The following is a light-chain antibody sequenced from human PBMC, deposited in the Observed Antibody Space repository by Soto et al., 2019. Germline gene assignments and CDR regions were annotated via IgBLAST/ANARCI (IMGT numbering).Light chain of an antibody. CDR3: YLCCHSPPT. CDR1: QSVSSSH. Sequence: EVVLTQSPGTLSLSPGERASLPCRASQSVSSSHLAWYQQKPGQPPRLLIYDASKRATGIPDRFSGSGSGTDFTLTISRLEPEDFAVYYGYLCCHSPPTFGQGTKVEVK. V-gene: IGKV3-20*01. CDR2: DAS. J-gene: IGKJ1*01.